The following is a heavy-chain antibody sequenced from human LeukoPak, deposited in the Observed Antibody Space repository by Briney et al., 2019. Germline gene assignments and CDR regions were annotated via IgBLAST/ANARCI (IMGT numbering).Heavy chain of an antibody. Sequence: SGGSQRLSCAASGFTFSSYSMNWVRQAPGKGLEWVSYISSSSSTIYYADSVKGRFTISRDNAKNSLYLQMHSLRDEDTAVYYCARDYRSSSGWTVDYWGQGTLVTVSS. D-gene: IGHD6-19*01. CDR2: ISSSSSTI. V-gene: IGHV3-48*02. J-gene: IGHJ4*02. CDR3: ARDYRSSSGWTVDY. CDR1: GFTFSSYS.